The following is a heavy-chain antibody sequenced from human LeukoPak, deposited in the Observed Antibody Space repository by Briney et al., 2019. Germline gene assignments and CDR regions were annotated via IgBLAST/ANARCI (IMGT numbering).Heavy chain of an antibody. D-gene: IGHD2-15*01. CDR2: ISSSSSYI. J-gene: IGHJ4*02. CDR3: AREVLGYCSGGSCYSGGDY. V-gene: IGHV3-21*01. Sequence: GGSLRLSCAASGFTFSSYSMNWVRQAPGKGLEWVSSISSSSSYIYYADSVKGRFTISRDNAKNSLYLQMNSLRVEDTAVYYCAREVLGYCSGGSCYSGGDYWGQGTLVAVSS. CDR1: GFTFSSYS.